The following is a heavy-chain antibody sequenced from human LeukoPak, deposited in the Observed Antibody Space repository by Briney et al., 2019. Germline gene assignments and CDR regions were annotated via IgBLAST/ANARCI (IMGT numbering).Heavy chain of an antibody. CDR3: ARGPPREQQLVLGYFDY. Sequence: PSETLSLTCTVSGYSISSGYYWGWIRQPPGKGLEWIGSIYQGGSTHYNPSLKSRVTISVDTSKNQFSLKLSSVTAADTAVYYCARGPPREQQLVLGYFDYWGQGTLVTVSS. J-gene: IGHJ4*02. D-gene: IGHD6-13*01. V-gene: IGHV4-38-2*02. CDR2: IYQGGST. CDR1: GYSISSGYY.